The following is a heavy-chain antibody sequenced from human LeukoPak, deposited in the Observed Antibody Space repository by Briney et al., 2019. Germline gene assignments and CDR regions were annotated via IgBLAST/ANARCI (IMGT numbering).Heavy chain of an antibody. J-gene: IGHJ4*02. CDR1: GFPFDGYA. CDR3: ARGVEVVAADVFDH. V-gene: IGHV3-30*04. D-gene: IGHD2-2*01. Sequence: PGGSLRLSCEASGFPFDGYALHWVRQAPGKGLEWVALISYNGNIIEYADSVKGRFTISRDNSKNTLFLLMNSLTHEDTAVYYCARGVEVVAADVFDHWGQGSLVTVSS. CDR2: ISYNGNII.